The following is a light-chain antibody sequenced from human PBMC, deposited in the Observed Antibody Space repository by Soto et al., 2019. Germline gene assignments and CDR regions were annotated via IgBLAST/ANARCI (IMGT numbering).Light chain of an antibody. Sequence: DIVMTQSPDSLAVSLGERATINCKSSQSVLYNSNNKNYLAWYQQKPGQPPKLLIYWASTRESGVPDRFSGSGSGTDFTLTISSLQAEDVAVYYCQQYFSTPRPFGQGTKVEIK. CDR2: WAS. CDR1: QSVLYNSNNKNY. J-gene: IGKJ1*01. CDR3: QQYFSTPRP. V-gene: IGKV4-1*01.